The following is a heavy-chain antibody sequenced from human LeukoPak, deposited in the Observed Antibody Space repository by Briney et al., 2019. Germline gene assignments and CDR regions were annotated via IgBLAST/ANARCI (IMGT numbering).Heavy chain of an antibody. Sequence: SETLSLTCTVSGGSISSYYWSWIRQPPGKGLEWIGYVYYSGSTNYNPSLKSRVTMSVDTSKNQVSLKLNSVTAADTAVYYCASTPPGYYYYMDVWGKGTTVTVSS. CDR3: ASTPPGYYYYMDV. CDR2: VYYSGST. V-gene: IGHV4-59*01. CDR1: GGSISSYY. J-gene: IGHJ6*03. D-gene: IGHD2-15*01.